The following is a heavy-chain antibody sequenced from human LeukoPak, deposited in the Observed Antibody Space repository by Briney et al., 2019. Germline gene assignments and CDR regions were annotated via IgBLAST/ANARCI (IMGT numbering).Heavy chain of an antibody. J-gene: IGHJ4*02. CDR1: GFTFSSSS. CDR3: AEDWGYGSGTYYPH. D-gene: IGHD3-10*01. CDR2: ITNSGGTT. V-gene: IGHV3-23*01. Sequence: GGSLRLSCAASGFTFSSSSMNWVRQAPGKGLEWVSVITNSGGTTYYADSVKGRFTISRDNSNNILYLHMNSLRAEDTAVYYCAEDWGYGSGTYYPHWGQGTLVTVSS.